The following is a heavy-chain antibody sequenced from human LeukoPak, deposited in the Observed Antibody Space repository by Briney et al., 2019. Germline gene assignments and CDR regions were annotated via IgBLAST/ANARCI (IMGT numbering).Heavy chain of an antibody. D-gene: IGHD3-3*01. CDR1: GGSFSGYY. CDR2: INHSGST. V-gene: IGHV4-34*01. J-gene: IGHJ4*02. CDR3: ARGKGLRFLEWLSATHKIFDY. Sequence: SETLSLTCAVYGGSFSGYYWSWIRQPPGKGLEWIGEINHSGSTNYNPSLKSRVTISVDTSKNQFSLKLSSVTAADTAVYYCARGKGLRFLEWLSATHKIFDYWGQGTLVTVSS.